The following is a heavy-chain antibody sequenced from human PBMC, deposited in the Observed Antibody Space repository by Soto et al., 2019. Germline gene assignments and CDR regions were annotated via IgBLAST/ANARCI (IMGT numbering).Heavy chain of an antibody. CDR2: INHSGST. Sequence: SETLSLTCAVYGGSFSGYYWSWIRQPPGKGLEWIGEINHSGSTNYNPSLKSRVTISVDTSKNQFSQKLSSVTAADTAVYYCARIAYSGYDYRSSSDYWGQGTLVTVSS. D-gene: IGHD5-12*01. CDR1: GGSFSGYY. CDR3: ARIAYSGYDYRSSSDY. J-gene: IGHJ4*02. V-gene: IGHV4-34*01.